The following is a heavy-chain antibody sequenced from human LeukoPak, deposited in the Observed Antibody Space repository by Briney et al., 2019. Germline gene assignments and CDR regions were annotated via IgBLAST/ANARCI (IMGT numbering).Heavy chain of an antibody. D-gene: IGHD3-10*01. CDR1: GFTFSSYS. CDR3: ARDRGVRGP. CDR2: ISSSSSTI. V-gene: IGHV3-48*01. J-gene: IGHJ4*02. Sequence: PGGSLRPSCAASGFTFSSYSMNWVRQAQGKGLEWVSYISSSSSTIYYADSVKGRFTISRDNAKNSLYLQMNSLRAEDTAVYYCARDRGVRGPWGQGTLVTVSS.